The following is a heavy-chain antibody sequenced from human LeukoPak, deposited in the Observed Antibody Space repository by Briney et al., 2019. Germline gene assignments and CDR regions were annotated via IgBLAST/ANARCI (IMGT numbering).Heavy chain of an antibody. V-gene: IGHV3-30*18. CDR1: GFTFSSYG. CDR3: AKDPYSAARYYYYGMDV. D-gene: IGHD6-6*01. Sequence: GGSLRLSRAASGFTFSSYGMHWVRQAPGKGLEWVAVISYDGSNKYYADSVKGRFTISRDNSKNTLYLQMNSLRAEDTAVYYCAKDPYSAARYYYYGMDVWGQGTTVTVSS. J-gene: IGHJ6*02. CDR2: ISYDGSNK.